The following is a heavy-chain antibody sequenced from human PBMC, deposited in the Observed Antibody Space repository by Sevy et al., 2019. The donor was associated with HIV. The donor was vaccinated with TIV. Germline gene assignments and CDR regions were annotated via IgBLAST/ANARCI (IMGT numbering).Heavy chain of an antibody. D-gene: IGHD6-25*01. CDR1: GGSITSLY. J-gene: IGHJ4*02. V-gene: IGHV4-59*08. Sequence: SETLSLTCTVSGGSITSLYWNWIRQPPGKGLEWIANIYYNGHINYNPSLKSRVTLSLDTSKNQFSLGLSSVTAADTAVYYCAGENAWGSGYSWGQGTLVTVSS. CDR3: AGENAWGSGYS. CDR2: IYYNGHI.